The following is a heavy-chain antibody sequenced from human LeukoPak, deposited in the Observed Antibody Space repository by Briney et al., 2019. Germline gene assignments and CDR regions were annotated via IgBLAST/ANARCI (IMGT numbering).Heavy chain of an antibody. Sequence: ASVKVSCKTSGYRFSGYYMHWVRQAPGQGLEWMGWINPNSGATNYAQNFQGWVTMTRDTSVNTGYMELRRLTSDDTAVYYCARGLVAAAVDYWGQGTLVTVSS. V-gene: IGHV1-2*04. CDR1: GYRFSGYY. D-gene: IGHD6-13*01. J-gene: IGHJ4*02. CDR3: ARGLVAAAVDY. CDR2: INPNSGAT.